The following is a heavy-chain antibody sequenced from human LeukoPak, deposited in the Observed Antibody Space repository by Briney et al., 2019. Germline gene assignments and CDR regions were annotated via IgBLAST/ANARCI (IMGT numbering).Heavy chain of an antibody. CDR2: AAAGGFI. J-gene: IGHJ4*02. D-gene: IGHD5-12*01. V-gene: IGHV3-48*02. Sequence: GGSLRLSCAASRFTFSSYSMNWVRQAPGKGLEWVSYAAAGGFISYADSVRGRFTISRDNAKNSLYLQMNSLRDEDTAVYYCAREGFYSGYDRWGQGTLVTVSS. CDR3: AREGFYSGYDR. CDR1: RFTFSSYS.